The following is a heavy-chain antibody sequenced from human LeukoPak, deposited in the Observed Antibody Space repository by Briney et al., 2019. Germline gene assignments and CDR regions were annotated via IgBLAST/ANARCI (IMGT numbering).Heavy chain of an antibody. Sequence: PSETLSLTCTVSGGSISSGSYYSSWIRQPGGKGLEWIGRIYTSGSTNYNPSLKSRVTISVDTSKNQSSLKLSSVTAADTAVYYCARVGPYGRKRGTRGGYYYYYMDVWGKGTTVTVSS. V-gene: IGHV4-61*02. D-gene: IGHD4-17*01. CDR1: GGSISSGSYY. J-gene: IGHJ6*03. CDR3: ARVGPYGRKRGTRGGYYYYYMDV. CDR2: IYTSGST.